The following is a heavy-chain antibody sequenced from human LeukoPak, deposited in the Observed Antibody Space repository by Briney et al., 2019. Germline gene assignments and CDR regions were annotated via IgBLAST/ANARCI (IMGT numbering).Heavy chain of an antibody. V-gene: IGHV3-23*01. CDR1: GFTFSNFL. CDR3: AKKGATTGDFDY. CDR2: ISGSGGDT. Sequence: GGSLRLSCAASGFTFSNFLMTWVRQAPGKGPEWVSAISGSGGDTYYADSVKGRSTISRDNSKNALYLQMNSLRAEDTAVYYCAKKGATTGDFDYWGQGTLVTVSS. D-gene: IGHD1-26*01. J-gene: IGHJ4*02.